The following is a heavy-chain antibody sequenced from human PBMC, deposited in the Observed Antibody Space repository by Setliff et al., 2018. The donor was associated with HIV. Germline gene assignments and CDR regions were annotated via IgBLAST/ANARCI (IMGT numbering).Heavy chain of an antibody. V-gene: IGHV3-48*03. J-gene: IGHJ6*02. CDR1: GFTFSSYE. CDR2: ISSSGSTI. Sequence: GGSLRLSCAASGFTFSSYEMNWVRQAPGKGLGWVSYISSSGSTIYYADSVKGRFTISRDNAKNSLYLQMNSLRAEDTAVYYCAICGYRAVAGIYHYYGMDVWGQGTTVTVSS. D-gene: IGHD6-19*01. CDR3: AICGYRAVAGIYHYYGMDV.